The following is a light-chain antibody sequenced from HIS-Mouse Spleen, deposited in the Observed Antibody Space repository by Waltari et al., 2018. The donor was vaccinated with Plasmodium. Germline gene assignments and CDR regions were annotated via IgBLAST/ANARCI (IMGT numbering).Light chain of an antibody. CDR2: GAS. CDR1: QSVSSN. V-gene: IGKV3-15*01. CDR3: QQYNNWPPYT. Sequence: EIVMTQSPATLSGSPGERATLSCRASQSVSSNLAWYQQQPGQAPRLLIYGASTRATGIPARFSGSGSGTEFTLTISSMQSEDFAVYYCQQYNNWPPYTFGHGTKLEIK. J-gene: IGKJ2*01.